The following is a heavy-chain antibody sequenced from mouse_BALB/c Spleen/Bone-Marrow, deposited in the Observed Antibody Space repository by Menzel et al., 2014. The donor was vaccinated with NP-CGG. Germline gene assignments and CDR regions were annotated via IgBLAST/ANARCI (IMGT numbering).Heavy chain of an antibody. CDR3: AMSGRGYAMDY. D-gene: IGHD1-3*01. V-gene: IGHV6-6*02. Sequence: EVQGVESGGGLVQPGGSMKLSCVASGFTFSNYWMNWVRQSPEKGLEWVAEIRLKSNNYATHYAESVKGRFTISRDDSKISVYLQMNNLRAEDTGIYYCAMSGRGYAMDYWGQGTSVTVSS. CDR1: GFTFSNYW. CDR2: IRLKSNNYAT. J-gene: IGHJ4*01.